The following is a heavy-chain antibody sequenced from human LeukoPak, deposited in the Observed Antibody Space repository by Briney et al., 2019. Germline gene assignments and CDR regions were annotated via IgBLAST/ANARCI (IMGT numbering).Heavy chain of an antibody. J-gene: IGHJ6*04. CDR3: ARDRIVVVPAAPRDYYGMDV. Sequence: PSETLSLTCTVSGGSISSYYWSWIRQPPGKGLEWIGYIYYSGSTYYNPSLKSRVTISVDTSKNQFSLKLSSVTAADTAVYYCARDRIVVVPAAPRDYYGMDVWGKGTTVTVSS. CDR1: GGSISSYY. V-gene: IGHV4-59*12. D-gene: IGHD2-2*01. CDR2: IYYSGST.